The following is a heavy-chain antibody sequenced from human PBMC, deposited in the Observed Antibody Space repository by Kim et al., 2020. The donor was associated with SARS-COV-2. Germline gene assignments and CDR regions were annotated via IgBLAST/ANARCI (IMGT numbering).Heavy chain of an antibody. CDR1: GGSISSSSYY. CDR2: IYYSGST. D-gene: IGHD5-12*01. V-gene: IGHV4-39*01. Sequence: SETLSLTCTVSGGSISSSSYYWGWLRPPPGKGLEWIGSIYYSGSTYYNPSLKSRVTISVDTSKNQFSLKLSSVTAADTAVYYCARHRTGLRTEDYWGQGTLVTVSS. CDR3: ARHRTGLRTEDY. J-gene: IGHJ4*02.